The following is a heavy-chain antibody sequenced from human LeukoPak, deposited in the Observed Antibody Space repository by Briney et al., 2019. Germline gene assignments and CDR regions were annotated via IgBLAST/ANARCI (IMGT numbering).Heavy chain of an antibody. CDR1: GYTFTSYA. J-gene: IGHJ4*02. V-gene: IGHV1-3*01. Sequence: GASVKVSCKASGYTFTSYAMHRVRQAPGQRLEWMGWINAGNGNTKYSQKFQGRVTITRDTSASTAYMELSSLRSEDTAVYYCAREVAAAGNFDYWGQGTLVTVSS. CDR2: INAGNGNT. CDR3: AREVAAAGNFDY. D-gene: IGHD6-13*01.